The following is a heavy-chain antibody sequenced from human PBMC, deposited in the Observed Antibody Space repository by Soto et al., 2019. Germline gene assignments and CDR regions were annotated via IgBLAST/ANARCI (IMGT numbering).Heavy chain of an antibody. D-gene: IGHD3-10*02. J-gene: IGHJ4*02. Sequence: PSETLSLTCAVYGGSFSGYYWSWIRQPPGKGLEWIGEINHSGSTNYNPSLKSRVTISVDTSKNQFSLKLNSVTAADTAVFYWAGLFPYVNKGYHPNYLGPGTLVTVSS. CDR3: AGLFPYVNKGYHPNY. CDR1: GGSFSGYY. CDR2: INHSGST. V-gene: IGHV4-34*01.